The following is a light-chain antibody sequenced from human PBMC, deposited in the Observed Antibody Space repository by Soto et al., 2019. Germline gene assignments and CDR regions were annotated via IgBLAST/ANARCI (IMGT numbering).Light chain of an antibody. J-gene: IGKJ4*01. CDR1: QSLLHSNGYNY. Sequence: DIVMTQSPLSLPVTPGEPASISCRSSQSLLHSNGYNYLDWYLQKPGQSPQLLIYLGSNRASGVPDRLSGSGSGTDFTLKTSRVEAADVGVYYCMQALQTPQLTFGGGTKVEIK. V-gene: IGKV2-28*01. CDR3: MQALQTPQLT. CDR2: LGS.